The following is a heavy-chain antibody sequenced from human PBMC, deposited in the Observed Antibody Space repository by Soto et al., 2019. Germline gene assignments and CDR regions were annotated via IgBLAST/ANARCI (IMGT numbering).Heavy chain of an antibody. V-gene: IGHV4-31*03. J-gene: IGHJ3*02. Sequence: SETLSLTCTVSGGAISSSSYYWGWIRQHPGKGLEWIGYIYYSGSTYYNPSLKSRVTISVDTSKNQFSLKLSSVTAADTAVYYCARGEVATANDAFDIWGQGTMVTVSS. CDR3: ARGEVATANDAFDI. CDR1: GGAISSSSYY. CDR2: IYYSGST. D-gene: IGHD5-12*01.